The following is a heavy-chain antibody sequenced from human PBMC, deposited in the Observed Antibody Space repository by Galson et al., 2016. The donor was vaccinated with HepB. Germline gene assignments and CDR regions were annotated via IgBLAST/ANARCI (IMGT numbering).Heavy chain of an antibody. D-gene: IGHD6-19*01. Sequence: SLRLSCAGSGFTFSSYAMNWVRQAPGKGLEWVSSIRDGDGRTHYADSVKGRFTTSRDNSKNTLSLQMNSLRAEDTAIYYCAKISLGGYSSGWGGSFDIWGQGTKVTVSS. CDR2: IRDGDGRT. CDR3: AKISLGGYSSGWGGSFDI. CDR1: GFTFSSYA. V-gene: IGHV3-23*01. J-gene: IGHJ3*02.